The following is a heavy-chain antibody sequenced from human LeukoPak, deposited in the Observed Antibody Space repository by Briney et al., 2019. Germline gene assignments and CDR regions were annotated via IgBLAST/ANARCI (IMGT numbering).Heavy chain of an antibody. CDR2: IYYSGST. J-gene: IGHJ4*02. Sequence: SETLSLTCTASGGSISSSSYYWGWIRQPPGKGLEWIGSIYYSGSTYYNPSLKSRVTISVDTSKNQFSLKLSSVTAADTAVYYCARQTYYDFWSGPSHFDYWGQGTLVTVSS. CDR1: GGSISSSSYY. V-gene: IGHV4-39*01. D-gene: IGHD3-3*01. CDR3: ARQTYYDFWSGPSHFDY.